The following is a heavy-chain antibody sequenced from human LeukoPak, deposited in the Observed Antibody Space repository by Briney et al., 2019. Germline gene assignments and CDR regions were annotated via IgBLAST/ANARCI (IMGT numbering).Heavy chain of an antibody. CDR3: ARDFSVVGNNWFDP. Sequence: GASVKVSCKASGYTFTSYGISWVRQAPGQGLEWMGWISAYNGNTNYAQKLQGRVTMTTDTSTSTAYMELRSLRSDDTAVYYCARDFSVVGNNWFDPWGQGTLVTVSS. J-gene: IGHJ5*02. CDR2: ISAYNGNT. D-gene: IGHD2-15*01. V-gene: IGHV1-18*01. CDR1: GYTFTSYG.